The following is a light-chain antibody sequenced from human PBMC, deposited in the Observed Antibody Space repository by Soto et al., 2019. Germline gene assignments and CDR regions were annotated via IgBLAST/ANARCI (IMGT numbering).Light chain of an antibody. Sequence: EVVLTHSPGTLSLSPCGRATLSFRASQSVSRRLAWYQQRPGQSPRLLISGASMRASGVPVRFIGSGSGTDFTLTITRLEPEDFAVYYCQQYGSSPRTFGQGTKVDIK. CDR1: QSVSRR. J-gene: IGKJ1*01. CDR3: QQYGSSPRT. CDR2: GAS. V-gene: IGKV3-20*01.